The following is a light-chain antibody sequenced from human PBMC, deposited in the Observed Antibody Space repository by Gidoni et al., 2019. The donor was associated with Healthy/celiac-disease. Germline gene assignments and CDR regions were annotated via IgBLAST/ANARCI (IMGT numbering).Light chain of an antibody. V-gene: IGKV1-NL1*01. CDR1: QGISNS. Sequence: DIQMTQSPSSLSASVGDRVTITCRSSQGISNSLAWYQQKPGKAPKLLLYAASRLESGVPSRFSGSGSGTDYTLTISSLQPEDFATYYCQQYYSTLWTFGQGTKVEIK. J-gene: IGKJ1*01. CDR3: QQYYSTLWT. CDR2: AAS.